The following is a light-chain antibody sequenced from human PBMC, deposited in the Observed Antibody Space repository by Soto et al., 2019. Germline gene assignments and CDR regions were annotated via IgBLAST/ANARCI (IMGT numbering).Light chain of an antibody. CDR1: QSISSG. V-gene: IGKV3-15*01. CDR3: QQYNNWPTIT. CDR2: AAS. J-gene: IGKJ5*01. Sequence: EIVMTQSPATLSASPGETVTLPCRASQSISSGLAWYQQKPGQAPKLLIYAASTKATGIPARFSGSWSGTEFTLTISSLQSEDYAVYYCQQYNNWPTITFGPGTRLDIK.